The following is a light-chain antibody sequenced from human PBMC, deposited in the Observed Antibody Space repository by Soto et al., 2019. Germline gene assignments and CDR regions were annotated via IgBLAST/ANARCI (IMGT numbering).Light chain of an antibody. J-gene: IGKJ1*01. CDR3: HQRSDWPWT. V-gene: IGKV3-11*01. CDR2: DAS. CDR1: QSVSSN. Sequence: EDVLTQSPATLSLSPGERATLSCRASQSVSSNLAWYQQRPGQAPRLLIYDASNRATGIPARFSGSGSGTDFTLTISSLQPEDFALYYCHQRSDWPWTFGQGTKVDIK.